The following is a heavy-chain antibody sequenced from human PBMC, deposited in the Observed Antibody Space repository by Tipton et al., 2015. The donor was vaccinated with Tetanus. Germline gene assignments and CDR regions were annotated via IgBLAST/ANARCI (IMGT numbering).Heavy chain of an antibody. J-gene: IGHJ4*02. D-gene: IGHD4-17*01. V-gene: IGHV3-7*01. CDR1: GFIFSDHW. Sequence: SLRLSCVASGFIFSDHWMSWVRQAPGKGLEWVASIQPDGSESHFVDSVKGRFTISRDNAKNLLYLQMSSLRREDTAVYYCASSTVTRWGPGTLVTVSS. CDR3: ASSTVTR. CDR2: IQPDGSES.